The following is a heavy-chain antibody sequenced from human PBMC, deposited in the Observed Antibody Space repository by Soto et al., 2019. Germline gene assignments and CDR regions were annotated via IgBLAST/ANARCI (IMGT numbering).Heavy chain of an antibody. CDR2: INTSGGST. Sequence: EVQLLESGGDLVQPGGSLRLSCAASGFTFSTYAMSWVCQAPGKGLEWVSTINTSGGSTYYADSVKGRFTISRDNSKNTLYLQMNSLRPEDTAVYYCAKFYGGKSAHTYTIDPWGQGTLVTVSS. D-gene: IGHD2-15*01. CDR3: AKFYGGKSAHTYTIDP. CDR1: GFTFSTYA. J-gene: IGHJ5*02. V-gene: IGHV3-23*01.